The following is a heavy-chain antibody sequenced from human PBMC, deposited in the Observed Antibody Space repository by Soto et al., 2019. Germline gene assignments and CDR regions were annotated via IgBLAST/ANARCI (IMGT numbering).Heavy chain of an antibody. CDR2: IWYDGSNK. D-gene: IGHD5-12*01. CDR3: ARDGDGYNYAFDI. J-gene: IGHJ3*02. Sequence: QVQLVESGGGVVQPGRSLRLSCAASGFTFSSYGMHWVRQAPGKGLEWVAVIWYDGSNKYYADSVKGRFTISRDNSKNTLYLQMNSLRAEVTAVYYCARDGDGYNYAFDIWGQGTMVTVSS. V-gene: IGHV3-33*01. CDR1: GFTFSSYG.